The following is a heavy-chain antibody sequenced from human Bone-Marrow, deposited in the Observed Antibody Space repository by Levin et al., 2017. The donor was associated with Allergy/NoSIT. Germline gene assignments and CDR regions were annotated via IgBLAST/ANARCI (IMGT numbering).Heavy chain of an antibody. J-gene: IGHJ3*02. CDR3: ARGIIGDVRVAHKEAFDI. V-gene: IGHV3-21*01. D-gene: IGHD2-8*02. CDR2: ISSDSSDL. Sequence: NPGESLKISCIVSGFTFSDYSIYWVRQAPGKGLEWISSISSDSSDLYYADSVKGRFTISRDNAKNSLNLQVSSLRAEDTAVYYCARGIIGDVRVAHKEAFDIWGQGTMVSVSS. CDR1: GFTFSDYS.